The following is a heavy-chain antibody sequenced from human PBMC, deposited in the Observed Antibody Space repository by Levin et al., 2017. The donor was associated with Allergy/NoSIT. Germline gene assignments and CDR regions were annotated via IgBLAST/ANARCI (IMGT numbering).Heavy chain of an antibody. D-gene: IGHD6-6*01. V-gene: IGHV3-48*02. Sequence: GGSLRLSCAASGFTFSSYSMNWVRQAPGKGLEWVSYISSSSSTIYYADSVKGRFTISRDNAKNSLYLQMNSLRDEDTAVYYCARDRRGWSSSSWFDPWGQGTLVTVSS. CDR2: ISSSSSTI. J-gene: IGHJ5*02. CDR3: ARDRRGWSSSSWFDP. CDR1: GFTFSSYS.